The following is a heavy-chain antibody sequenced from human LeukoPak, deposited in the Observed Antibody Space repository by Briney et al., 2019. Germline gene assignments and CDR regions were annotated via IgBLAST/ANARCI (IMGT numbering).Heavy chain of an antibody. Sequence: ASVTVSCKASGYTFTVHYMHWVRQAPGQGLEWMGWIRPNSGDTNYSQKFQGRVTMTRDTSISTAYMELSRLRSDDTAVYYCARDREGFMVPDFWGQGTLVTVSS. CDR1: GYTFTVHY. CDR2: IRPNSGDT. CDR3: ARDREGFMVPDF. D-gene: IGHD3-10*01. V-gene: IGHV1-2*02. J-gene: IGHJ4*02.